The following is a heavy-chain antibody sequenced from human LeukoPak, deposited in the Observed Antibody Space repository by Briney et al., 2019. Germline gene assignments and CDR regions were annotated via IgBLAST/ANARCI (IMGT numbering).Heavy chain of an antibody. CDR2: ISGSGDST. CDR1: GFTFSTYA. V-gene: IGHV3-23*01. D-gene: IGHD3-16*01. J-gene: IGHJ4*02. CDR3: ARGSYNPFDY. Sequence: GGSLRLSCAASGFTFSTYAMSWVRQAPGKGLEWVSGISGSGDSTNYADSVRGRFTISRDNSKNTQYLQMNSLRAEDTAVYYCARGSYNPFDYWGQGTLVTVSS.